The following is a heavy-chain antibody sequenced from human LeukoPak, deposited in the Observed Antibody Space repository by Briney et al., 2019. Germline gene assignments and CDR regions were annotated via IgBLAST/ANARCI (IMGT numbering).Heavy chain of an antibody. D-gene: IGHD1-7*01. V-gene: IGHV1-18*01. Sequence: ASVKVSCKTSGYTFISYGISWVRQAPGQGLGWMGWISGNNGNTNYEQKFQGRVTITTDESTSTAYMELSSLRSEDTAVYYCAKGLPSNWYFEWFFDYWGQGALVTVSS. CDR2: ISGNNGNT. J-gene: IGHJ4*02. CDR3: AKGLPSNWYFEWFFDY. CDR1: GYTFISYG.